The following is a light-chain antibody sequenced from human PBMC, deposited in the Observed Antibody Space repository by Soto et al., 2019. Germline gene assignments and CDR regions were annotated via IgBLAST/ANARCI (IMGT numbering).Light chain of an antibody. CDR1: SSDVGAYNF. V-gene: IGLV2-8*01. Sequence: QSALTQPPSASGSPGQSVTISCAGTSSDVGAYNFVSWFQQHPGKAPKLMIYEVSKRPSGVPDRFSGSKSGNTASLTVSGLQAEDEADYYCSSYAGSNNVLFGGGTKVTVL. J-gene: IGLJ2*01. CDR3: SSYAGSNNVL. CDR2: EVS.